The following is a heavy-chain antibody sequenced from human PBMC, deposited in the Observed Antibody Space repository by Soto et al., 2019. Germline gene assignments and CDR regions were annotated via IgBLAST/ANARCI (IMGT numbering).Heavy chain of an antibody. Sequence: QVQLVESGGGVVQPGRSLRLSCAASGFTFSSYGMHWVRQAPGKGLEWVAVISYDGSNKYYADSVKGRFTISRDNSKNTLYLQMNSLRAEDTAVYYCAKDHYYGSGRYYNGWFDPWGQGTLVTVSS. CDR3: AKDHYYGSGRYYNGWFDP. D-gene: IGHD3-10*01. V-gene: IGHV3-30*18. CDR1: GFTFSSYG. J-gene: IGHJ5*02. CDR2: ISYDGSNK.